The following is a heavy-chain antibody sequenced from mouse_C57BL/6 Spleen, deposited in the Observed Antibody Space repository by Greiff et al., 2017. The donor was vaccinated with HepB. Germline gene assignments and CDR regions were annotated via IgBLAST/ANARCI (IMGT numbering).Heavy chain of an antibody. Sequence: QVQLKQPGAELVKPGASVKLSCKASGYTFTSYWMHWVKQRPGRGLEWIGRIGPNSGGTKYNEKFKRKATLTVDKPSSTAYMQLSSLTSEDSAVYYCARSGTTVVAHWYFDVWGTGTTVTVSS. CDR1: GYTFTSYW. V-gene: IGHV1-72*01. CDR2: IGPNSGGT. D-gene: IGHD1-1*01. J-gene: IGHJ1*03. CDR3: ARSGTTVVAHWYFDV.